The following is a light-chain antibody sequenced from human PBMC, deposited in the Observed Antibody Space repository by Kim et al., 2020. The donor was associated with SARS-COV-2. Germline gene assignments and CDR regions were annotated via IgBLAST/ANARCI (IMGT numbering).Light chain of an antibody. Sequence: EVVLTQSPANLSLSPGERATLSCRASQTVNSRYLAWYQQTPGQATRLLIYGASTRAAGIPDRFSGSGSGTDFTLTISRLEPEDFAVYYCHQYGSSPWTSGHGTKVDIK. CDR2: GAS. CDR1: QTVNSRY. J-gene: IGKJ1*01. CDR3: HQYGSSPWT. V-gene: IGKV3-20*01.